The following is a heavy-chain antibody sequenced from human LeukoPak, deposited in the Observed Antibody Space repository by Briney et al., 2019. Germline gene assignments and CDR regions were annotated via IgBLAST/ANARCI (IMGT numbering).Heavy chain of an antibody. CDR2: INPNSGGT. CDR3: ARDAGSRDSSSYYYLLLDY. D-gene: IGHD3-22*01. V-gene: IGHV1-2*02. CDR1: GYTFTCYY. Sequence: ASVKVSCKASGYTFTCYYMHWVRQAPGQGLDGMGWINPNSGGTNYAQKFQGRVTMTRDTSISTAYMELSRLRSDDTAVYYCARDAGSRDSSSYYYLLLDYWGQGTLVTVSS. J-gene: IGHJ4*02.